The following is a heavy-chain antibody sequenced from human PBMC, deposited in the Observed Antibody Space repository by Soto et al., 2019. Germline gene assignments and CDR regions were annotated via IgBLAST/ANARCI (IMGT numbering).Heavy chain of an antibody. CDR1: GYTFTGYY. Sequence: GASVKVSCKASGYTFTGYYMHWVRQAPGQGLEWMGWINPNSGGTNYAQKFQGRVTMTRDTSISTAYMELSRLRSDDTAVYYCARDDVPAAFNWFDPWGQGTLVTVS. J-gene: IGHJ5*02. V-gene: IGHV1-2*02. D-gene: IGHD2-2*01. CDR3: ARDDVPAAFNWFDP. CDR2: INPNSGGT.